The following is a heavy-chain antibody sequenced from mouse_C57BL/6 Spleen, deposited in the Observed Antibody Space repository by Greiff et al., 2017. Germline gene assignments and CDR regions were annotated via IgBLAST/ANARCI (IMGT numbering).Heavy chain of an antibody. J-gene: IGHJ1*03. CDR3: ARYGNSPFDV. CDR1: GYAFSSSW. Sequence: QVQLQQSGPELVKPGASVKISCKASGYAFSSSWMNWVKQRPGKGLEWIGQIYPGDGDTNYNGKFKGKATLTADKSSSTAYMQLSSLTSEDSAVYFCARYGNSPFDVWGTGTTVTVSS. D-gene: IGHD2-1*01. CDR2: IYPGDGDT. V-gene: IGHV1-80*01.